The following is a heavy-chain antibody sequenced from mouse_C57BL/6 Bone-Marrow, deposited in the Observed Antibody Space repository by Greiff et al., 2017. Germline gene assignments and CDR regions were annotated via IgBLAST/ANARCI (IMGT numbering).Heavy chain of an antibody. Sequence: QVQLQQPGAELVLPGASVKMSCKASGYTFTSYWMHWVKQRPGQGLEWIGEIAPSDSYTNYNQKLKGMSTWTVDQSSSTAYMQLSSLTSEDYAVYYCARGGYCSMHYGGQGAAATVSA. J-gene: IGHJ4*01. V-gene: IGHV1-69*01. CDR1: GYTFTSYW. CDR3: ARGGYCSMHY. CDR2: IAPSDSYT.